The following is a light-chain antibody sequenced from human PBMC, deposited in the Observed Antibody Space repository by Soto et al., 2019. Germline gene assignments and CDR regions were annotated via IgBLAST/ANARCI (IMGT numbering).Light chain of an antibody. J-gene: IGLJ2*01. CDR2: DVT. Sequence: QSALTQPASVSGSPGQSITISCTGTSSDVGGYNYVSWYQHHPGKAPKVIIYDVTNRPTGVSDRFSGSKSGNTASLTISGLQAEDEAEYFCTSYTTGSSLVVVGGGTKVTVL. CDR1: SSDVGGYNY. V-gene: IGLV2-14*03. CDR3: TSYTTGSSLVV.